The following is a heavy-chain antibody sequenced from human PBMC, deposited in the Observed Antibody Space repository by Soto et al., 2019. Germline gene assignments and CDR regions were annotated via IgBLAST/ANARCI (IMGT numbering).Heavy chain of an antibody. CDR3: ARGLPLAADH. CDR1: GYTFTSYA. V-gene: IGHV1-3*05. CDR2: INAGNGNT. Sequence: QVQLVQSGAEEKKPGASVKVSCKASGYTFTSYAMHWVRQAPGQMLEWMGWINAGNGNTKYSHKVQGRVTVTRDSSASTVYMELSSLRSEDMAVYYCARGLPLAADHWGQGALVTVSS. J-gene: IGHJ5*02.